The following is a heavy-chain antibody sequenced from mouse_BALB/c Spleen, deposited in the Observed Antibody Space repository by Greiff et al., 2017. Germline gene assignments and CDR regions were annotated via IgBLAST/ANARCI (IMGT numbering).Heavy chain of an antibody. CDR1: GYTFTDYA. CDR2: ISTYNGNT. CDR3: ARSNYEGAMDY. J-gene: IGHJ4*01. Sequence: VQLQQSGPEVVRPGVSVKISCKGSGYTFTDYAMHWVKQSHAKSLEWIGVISTYNGNTNYNQKFKDKATLTADKSSSTAYMQLSSLTSEDSAVYYCARSNYEGAMDYWGQGTSVTVSS. V-gene: IGHV1-67*01. D-gene: IGHD2-5*01.